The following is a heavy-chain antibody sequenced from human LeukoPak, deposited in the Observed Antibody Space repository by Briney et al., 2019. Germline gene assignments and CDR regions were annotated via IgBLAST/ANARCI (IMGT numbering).Heavy chain of an antibody. CDR3: ARVRVPSAENDAFDI. V-gene: IGHV4-39*07. CDR1: GGSISSSSYY. CDR2: IYYSGST. Sequence: PSETLSLTCTVSGGSISSSSYYWGWIRQPPGKGLEWIGSIYYSGSTYYNPSLKSRVTISVDTSKDQFSLKLSSVTAADTAVYYCARVRVPSAENDAFDIWGQGTMVTVSS. D-gene: IGHD2-15*01. J-gene: IGHJ3*02.